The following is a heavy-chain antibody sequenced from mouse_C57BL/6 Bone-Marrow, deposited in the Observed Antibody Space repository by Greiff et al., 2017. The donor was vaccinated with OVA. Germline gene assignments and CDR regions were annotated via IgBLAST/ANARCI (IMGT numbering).Heavy chain of an antibody. J-gene: IGHJ3*01. D-gene: IGHD4-1*01. CDR1: GYAFSSSW. V-gene: IGHV1-82*01. Sequence: VMLVESGPELVKPGASVKMSCKASGYAFSSSWMHWVKQRPGKGLEWIGRIYPGDGDTNYNRKFKGKATLTADKSSSTAYMQLSSLTSEDSAVYYCARGLGRYGYWGQGTIVTVSA. CDR2: IYPGDGDT. CDR3: ARGLGRYGY.